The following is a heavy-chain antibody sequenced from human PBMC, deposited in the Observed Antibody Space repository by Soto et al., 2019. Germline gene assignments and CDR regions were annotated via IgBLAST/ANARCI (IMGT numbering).Heavy chain of an antibody. V-gene: IGHV3-23*01. CDR1: GFTFNNFA. J-gene: IGHJ5*01. CDR3: AKLRYFDWSSYNWFEY. Sequence: PGESLKISCAASGFTFNNFAMNWVRQAPGKGLEWVSGISGSGATTSYADSVKGRFTVSRDNSKNTLYLQMNSLRVEDTAVYYCAKLRYFDWSSYNWFEYWGQGTPVTVSS. D-gene: IGHD3-9*01. CDR2: ISGSGATT.